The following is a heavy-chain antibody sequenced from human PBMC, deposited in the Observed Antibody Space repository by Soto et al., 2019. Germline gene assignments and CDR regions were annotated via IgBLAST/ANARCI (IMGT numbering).Heavy chain of an antibody. CDR3: TTREVAGKRNFDY. V-gene: IGHV3-15*07. Sequence: EVQLVESGGGLVKPGGSLRLSCAASGFTFSNAWMNWVRQAPGKGLEWVGRIKSKTDGGTTDYDAPVKGRFTISRDDSKNTLYLQMNSLKTEDTAVYYCTTREVAGKRNFDYWGQGTLVTVSS. CDR1: GFTFSNAW. CDR2: IKSKTDGGTT. J-gene: IGHJ4*02. D-gene: IGHD6-19*01.